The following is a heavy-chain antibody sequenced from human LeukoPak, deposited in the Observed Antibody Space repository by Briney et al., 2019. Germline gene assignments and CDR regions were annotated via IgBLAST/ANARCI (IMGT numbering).Heavy chain of an antibody. D-gene: IGHD1-26*01. CDR3: ARDRGWSNYYYYYMDV. V-gene: IGHV4-38-2*02. J-gene: IGHJ6*03. CDR2: IYHSGST. CDR1: GYSISSGYY. Sequence: SETLSLTCTVSGYSISSGYYWAWIRQPPGKGLEWIGSIYHSGSTYYNPSLKSRVTISVDTSKNQFSLKLSSVTAADTAVYYCARDRGWSNYYYYYMDVWGKGTTVTISS.